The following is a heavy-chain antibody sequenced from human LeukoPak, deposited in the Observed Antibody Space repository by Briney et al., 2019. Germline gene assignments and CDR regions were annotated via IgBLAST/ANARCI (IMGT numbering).Heavy chain of an antibody. Sequence: PGGSLRLSCAASGFTFNNYAMQWVRQAPGKGLEWVAVLSYDGSNKYSADSVKGRFTISRDNSKNTLYLEMNSLRVDDTAVHYCARSLVTAFFVPDYWGQGTLVTVSS. J-gene: IGHJ4*02. CDR1: GFTFNNYA. D-gene: IGHD3-3*02. CDR3: ARSLVTAFFVPDY. V-gene: IGHV3-30*04. CDR2: LSYDGSNK.